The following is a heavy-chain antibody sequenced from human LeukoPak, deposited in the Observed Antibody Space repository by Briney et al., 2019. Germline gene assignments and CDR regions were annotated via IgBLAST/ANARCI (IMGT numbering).Heavy chain of an antibody. Sequence: PGGSLRLSCAASGFTFSTYNMNWVRQAPGEGLEWVSSISSSGNYIYYADSVKGRFTVSRDNAKNSVFLQMNSLRAGDTAVYYCARDPDYYYMDVWGKGTTVTVSS. J-gene: IGHJ6*03. CDR1: GFTFSTYN. CDR2: ISSSGNYI. V-gene: IGHV3-21*01. CDR3: ARDPDYYYMDV.